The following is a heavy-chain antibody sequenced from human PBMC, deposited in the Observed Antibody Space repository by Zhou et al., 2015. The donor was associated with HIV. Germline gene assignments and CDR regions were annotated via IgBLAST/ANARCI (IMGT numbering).Heavy chain of an antibody. J-gene: IGHJ4*02. CDR1: GYTFVNYY. V-gene: IGHV1-46*01. D-gene: IGHD3-16*01. Sequence: QVQLVQSGAEVKKPGASVRFSCKASGYTFVNYYVHLVRQAPGQGLEWMGRVIPLSGAADHAQKFRGRITITVDKSSGTVFMEVRSLRSEDTAVYYCATSSYNYAYFWGRGTLVTVSS. CDR2: VIPLSGAA. CDR3: ATSSYNYAYF.